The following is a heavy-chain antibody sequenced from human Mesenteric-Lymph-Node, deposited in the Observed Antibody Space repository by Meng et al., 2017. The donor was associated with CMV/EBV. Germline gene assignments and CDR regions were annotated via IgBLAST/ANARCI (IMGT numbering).Heavy chain of an antibody. CDR3: ARAGSAALYYYGMDV. CDR1: GFTFSRYW. J-gene: IGHJ6*02. V-gene: IGHV3-64*02. D-gene: IGHD6-13*01. Sequence: GESLKISCVASGFTFSRYWMNWVRQAPGKGLEYVSAISSNGGSTYYADSVKGRFTISRDNSKNTLYLQMGSLRAEDMAVYYCARAGSAALYYYGMDVWGQGTTVTVSS. CDR2: ISSNGGST.